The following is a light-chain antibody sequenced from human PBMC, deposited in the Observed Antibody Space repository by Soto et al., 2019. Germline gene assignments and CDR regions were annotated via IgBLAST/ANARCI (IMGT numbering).Light chain of an antibody. CDR3: ISYTSSSPYV. CDR2: DVS. CDR1: SSDVGGYNY. J-gene: IGLJ1*01. Sequence: QSVLTQPASVSGSPGQSITISCPGTSSDVGGYNYVSWYQHHPGKAPKPIIFDVSNRPSGISNRFSGSKSGNTASLTISGLQAEDEADYYCISYTSSSPYVFGTGTKVTVL. V-gene: IGLV2-14*03.